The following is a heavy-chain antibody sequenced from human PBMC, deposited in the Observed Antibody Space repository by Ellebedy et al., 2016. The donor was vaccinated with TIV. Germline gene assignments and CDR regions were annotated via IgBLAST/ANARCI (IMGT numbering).Heavy chain of an antibody. CDR1: GFPFSTFD. V-gene: IGHV3-23*01. CDR3: AKARDWYGTYVEAFDI. CDR2: ISGSGSRT. D-gene: IGHD3/OR15-3a*01. J-gene: IGHJ3*02. Sequence: PGGSLRLSCAASGFPFSTFDLHWARQAPGKGLEWVSGISGSGSRTDYADSVKGRFTISRDNSKNTLFLQMHSLRAEDTAVYFCAKARDWYGTYVEAFDIWGQGTMVTVSS.